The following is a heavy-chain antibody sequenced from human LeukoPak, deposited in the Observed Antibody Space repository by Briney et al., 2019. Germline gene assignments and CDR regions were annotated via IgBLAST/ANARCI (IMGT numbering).Heavy chain of an antibody. CDR2: ISSSSTTT. CDR1: GFTFSSYN. J-gene: IGHJ3*02. CDR3: ARDRGYYDNLDAFDI. Sequence: GGSLRLSCAASGFTFSSYNMNWVRQAPGKGLEWVSYISSSSTTTYYADSVKGRFTISRDNAKNSLYLQMNSLRAEDTAVYYCARDRGYYDNLDAFDIWGQGTMVTVSS. D-gene: IGHD3-22*01. V-gene: IGHV3-48*01.